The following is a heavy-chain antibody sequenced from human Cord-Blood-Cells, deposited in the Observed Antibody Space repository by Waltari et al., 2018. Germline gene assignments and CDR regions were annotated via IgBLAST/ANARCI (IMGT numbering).Heavy chain of an antibody. CDR2: GDPEDVAT. J-gene: IGHJ1*01. Sequence: LQLVQYGAEVKKPGASVKVSCKVSGYTRTAFSMHWVRQSAGKGLEWMGVGDPEDVATNYAQTFQGRATMSEDTSTDTAYRDLSSLRSEDAAVYYCATWVSSNEYDQHWAQGTRVTVTA. V-gene: IGHV1-24*01. CDR3: ATWVSSNEYDQH. D-gene: IGHD6-13*01. CDR1: GYTRTAFS.